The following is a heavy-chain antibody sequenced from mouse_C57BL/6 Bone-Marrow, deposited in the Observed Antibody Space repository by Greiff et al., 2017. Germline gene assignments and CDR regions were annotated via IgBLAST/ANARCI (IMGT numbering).Heavy chain of an antibody. D-gene: IGHD1-1*01. Sequence: QVQLQQPGAELVKPGASVKMSCKASGYTFTSYWITWVKQRPGQGLEWIGDIYPGSGSTNYNEKFKSKATLTVDTSSSTAYMQLSSLTSADSAVYYFARRRYDYGSSYDYYAMDYWGQGTSVTVSS. CDR2: IYPGSGST. CDR1: GYTFTSYW. V-gene: IGHV1-55*01. J-gene: IGHJ4*01. CDR3: ARRRYDYGSSYDYYAMDY.